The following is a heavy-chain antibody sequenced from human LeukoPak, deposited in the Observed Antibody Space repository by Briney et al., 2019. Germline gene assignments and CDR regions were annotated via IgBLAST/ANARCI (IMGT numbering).Heavy chain of an antibody. V-gene: IGHV5-51*01. J-gene: IGHJ3*02. D-gene: IGHD6-13*01. CDR3: ARHEAAPDTDDAFDI. CDR1: GYSFTNYW. CDR2: IYPGDSDT. Sequence: GESLKISCQGSGYSFTNYWIGWVRQLPGKGLEWMGIIYPGDSDTRYSPSFQGQVTISADKSISTAYLQWSSLKASDTAMYYCARHEAAPDTDDAFDIWGQGTMVTVSS.